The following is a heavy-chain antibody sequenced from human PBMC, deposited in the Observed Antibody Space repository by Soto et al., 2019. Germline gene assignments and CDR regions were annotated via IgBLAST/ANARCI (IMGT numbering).Heavy chain of an antibody. CDR3: ARHNYGSGSTYFDY. Sequence: SETLSLTCAVYGGSFSGYYWSWIRQPPGKGLEWIGNIHHSGSTYYNSPLKSRVTISVDTSKNQFSLKLNSMTAADTAVYYCARHNYGSGSTYFDYWGQGTLVTVSS. V-gene: IGHV4-34*01. D-gene: IGHD3-10*01. CDR1: GGSFSGYY. J-gene: IGHJ4*02. CDR2: IHHSGST.